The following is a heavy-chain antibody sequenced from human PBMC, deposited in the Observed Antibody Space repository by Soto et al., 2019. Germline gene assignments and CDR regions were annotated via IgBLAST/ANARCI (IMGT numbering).Heavy chain of an antibody. D-gene: IGHD1-26*01. V-gene: IGHV3-23*01. CDR1: RFTFSSYA. CDR2: ISGSGGTT. J-gene: IGHJ2*01. CDR3: AKDPFSGYFDL. Sequence: GGSLRLSCAASRFTFSSYAMSWVRQAPGKGLEWVSAISGSGGTTYYADSVEGRFTISRDNSENTLYLQMNSLRAEDTAVYYCAKDPFSGYFDLWGRGTLVTVSS.